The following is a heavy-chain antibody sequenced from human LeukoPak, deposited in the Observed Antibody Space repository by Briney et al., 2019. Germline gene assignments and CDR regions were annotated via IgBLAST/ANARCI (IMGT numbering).Heavy chain of an antibody. CDR2: IYHSGST. Sequence: SETLSLTCAVSGGSISSSNWWSWARQPPGKGLEWIGEIYHSGSTNYNPSLKGRVTIPVDKSKNQFSLKLSSVTAAATAVYYCARVKHSSGWYRLDPWGQGTLVTVSS. CDR3: ARVKHSSGWYRLDP. CDR1: GGSISSSNW. V-gene: IGHV4-4*02. D-gene: IGHD6-19*01. J-gene: IGHJ5*02.